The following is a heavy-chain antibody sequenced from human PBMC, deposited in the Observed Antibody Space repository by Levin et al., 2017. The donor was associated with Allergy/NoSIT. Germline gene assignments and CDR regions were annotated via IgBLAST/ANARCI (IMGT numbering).Heavy chain of an antibody. D-gene: IGHD3-22*01. CDR3: ARDIRVGYYDSSGYYSDYYYGMDV. CDR1: GGSISSSNW. Sequence: KASETLSLTCAVSGGSISSSNWWSWVRQPPGKGLEWIGEIYHSGSTNYNPSLKSRVTISVDKSKNQFSLKLSSVTAADTAVYYCARDIRVGYYDSSGYYSDYYYGMDVWGQGTTVTVSS. J-gene: IGHJ6*02. V-gene: IGHV4-4*02. CDR2: IYHSGST.